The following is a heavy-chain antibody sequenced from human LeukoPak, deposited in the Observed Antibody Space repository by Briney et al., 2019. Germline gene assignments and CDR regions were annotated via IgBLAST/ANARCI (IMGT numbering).Heavy chain of an antibody. CDR1: GFTFSNAW. CDR2: IKSKTDGGTT. Sequence: GGSLRLSCAASGFTFSNAWMNWVRQAPGKGLEWVGRIKSKTDGGTTDYAAPVKGRFTISRDDSKNTLYLQMNSLRVDDTAVYYCAQQLGYCSGGTCYFTYWGQGTLVTVSS. J-gene: IGHJ1*01. CDR3: AQQLGYCSGGTCYFTY. D-gene: IGHD2-15*01. V-gene: IGHV3-15*07.